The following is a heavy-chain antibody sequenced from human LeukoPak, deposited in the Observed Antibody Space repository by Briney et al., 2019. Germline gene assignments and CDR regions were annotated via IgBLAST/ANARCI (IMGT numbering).Heavy chain of an antibody. CDR1: GGSIRSSSYD. J-gene: IGHJ6*03. Sequence: SETLSLTCTVSGGSIRSSSYDWGWIRQPPGKGLQWIGSIHYTGTTYYNPSLKSRVTISVDTSKTQFSLNLSSVTAADTAVFYCARTGRSFYYYYYMDVWGKGTTVTVSS. V-gene: IGHV4-39*07. CDR3: ARTGRSFYYYYYMDV. CDR2: IHYTGTT. D-gene: IGHD1-26*01.